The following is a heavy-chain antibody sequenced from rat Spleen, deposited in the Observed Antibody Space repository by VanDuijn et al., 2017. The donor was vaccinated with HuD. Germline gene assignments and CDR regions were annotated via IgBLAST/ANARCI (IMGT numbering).Heavy chain of an antibody. J-gene: IGHJ3*01. Sequence: QVQLKESGPGLVKPSETLSLTCTVSGFSLSSYHVSWVRQSPGKDLEWMGVIWNTGGTQYNSALKSRLSISKDTSKSQVFLKMNSLQTEDTATYYCARGEGFGGYRPNWFAYWGQGTLVTVSS. CDR1: GFSLSSYH. CDR3: ARGEGFGGYRPNWFAY. D-gene: IGHD1-11*01. CDR2: IWNTGGT. V-gene: IGHV2-41*01.